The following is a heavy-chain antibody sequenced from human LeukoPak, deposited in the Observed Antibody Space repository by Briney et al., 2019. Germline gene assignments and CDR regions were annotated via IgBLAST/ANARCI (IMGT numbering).Heavy chain of an antibody. D-gene: IGHD3-22*01. CDR2: INTNTGNP. CDR1: GYTFTSYA. CDR3: ARDVGYYDSSGYYSASHFDY. V-gene: IGHV7-4-1*02. J-gene: IGHJ4*02. Sequence: GASVKVSCKASGYTFTSYAMNWVRQAPGQGLEWMGWINTNTGNPTYAQGFTGRFVFSLDTSVSTAYLQISSLKAEDTAVYYCARDVGYYDSSGYYSASHFDYWGQGTLVTVSS.